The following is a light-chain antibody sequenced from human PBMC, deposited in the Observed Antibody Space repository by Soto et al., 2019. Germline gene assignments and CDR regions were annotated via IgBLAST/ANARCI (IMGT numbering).Light chain of an antibody. J-gene: IGKJ1*01. CDR2: KAS. CDR1: QSISSW. Sequence: DIQMTQSPSTLSASVGDRVTITCRASQSISSWLAWYQQKPGKAPKLLIYKASSLESGVPSRFSGSGSGTEFILTNSSLQPDDVATYYCQQYTGYPRTFGQGTKVEIK. V-gene: IGKV1-5*03. CDR3: QQYTGYPRT.